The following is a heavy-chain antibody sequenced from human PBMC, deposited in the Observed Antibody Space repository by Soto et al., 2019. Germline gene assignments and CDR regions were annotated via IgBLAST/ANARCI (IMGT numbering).Heavy chain of an antibody. Sequence: PGGSLRLSCAASGFTFSSYWMHWVRQAPGKGLVWVSRINSDGSSTGYADSVKGRFTISRDNAKNTLYLQMNSLRAEDTAVYYCARDSVRGVIITGHYGMDVWGQGTTVTVSS. CDR3: ARDSVRGVIITGHYGMDV. V-gene: IGHV3-74*01. CDR1: GFTFSSYW. CDR2: INSDGSST. J-gene: IGHJ6*02. D-gene: IGHD3-10*01.